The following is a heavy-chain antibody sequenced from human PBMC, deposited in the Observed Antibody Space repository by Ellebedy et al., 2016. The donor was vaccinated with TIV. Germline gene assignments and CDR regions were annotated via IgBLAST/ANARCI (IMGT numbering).Heavy chain of an antibody. V-gene: IGHV3-23*01. CDR3: TKGRTTDWFDP. D-gene: IGHD1-1*01. CDR1: GFTFSSYA. Sequence: PGGSLRLSCAASGFTFSSYAMTWVRQAPGKGLEWVSTISGSGGSIDYADSVKGRFTISRDNSKNTLYLQMNSLRADDTAVYYCTKGRTTDWFDPWGQGTLVTVSS. CDR2: ISGSGGSI. J-gene: IGHJ5*02.